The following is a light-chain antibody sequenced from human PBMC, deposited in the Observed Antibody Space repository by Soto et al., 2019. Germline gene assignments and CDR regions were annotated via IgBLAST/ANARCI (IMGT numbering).Light chain of an antibody. CDR1: QSITIW. V-gene: IGKV1-5*01. CDR3: QQFHSFPIT. Sequence: DIQMTQSPSTLSASAGDRVTITCRASQSITIWLAWYQQKPGKAPKLLIYDASTLESGVPSRFSGSGSGTEFTLTISRLQPDDFATYYCQQFHSFPITFGQGTRLEIK. J-gene: IGKJ5*01. CDR2: DAS.